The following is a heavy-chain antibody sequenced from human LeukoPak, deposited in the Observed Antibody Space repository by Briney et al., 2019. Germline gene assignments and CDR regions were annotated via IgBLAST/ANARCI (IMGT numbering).Heavy chain of an antibody. Sequence: GGSLRLSCAASGFTFRGNGMHWVRQAPGKGLEWVAIIWYDGSNRYYADSVKGRFTISRDNSKNTLFLQMNSLTAEDTAVYYCARDQGTSVTAMVGGHFDYWGPGTLSPSPQ. CDR3: ARDQGTSVTAMVGGHFDY. D-gene: IGHD4-17*01. CDR1: GFTFRGNG. CDR2: IWYDGSNR. J-gene: IGHJ4*02. V-gene: IGHV3-33*01.